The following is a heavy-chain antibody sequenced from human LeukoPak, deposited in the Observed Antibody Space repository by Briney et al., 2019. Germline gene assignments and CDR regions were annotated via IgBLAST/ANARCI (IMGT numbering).Heavy chain of an antibody. CDR3: ARDILTGCYNDYYYGMDV. V-gene: IGHV3-11*01. Sequence: PGGSLRLSCAASGFTFSDYYMSWIRQAPGKGLEWVSYISSSGSTIYYADSVKGRFTISRDNAKNSLYLQMNSLRAEDTAVYYCARDILTGCYNDYYYGMDVWGQGTTVTVSS. CDR1: GFTFSDYY. D-gene: IGHD3-9*01. CDR2: ISSSGSTI. J-gene: IGHJ6*02.